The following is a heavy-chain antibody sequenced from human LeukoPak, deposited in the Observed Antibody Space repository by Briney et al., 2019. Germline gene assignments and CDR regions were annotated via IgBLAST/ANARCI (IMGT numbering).Heavy chain of an antibody. D-gene: IGHD3/OR15-3a*01. CDR2: IYSSGST. CDR3: ARDQFAFGLFDY. Sequence: GGSLRLSCAAPGFTVSINYMSWVRQAPGKGLDRVSVIYSSGSTYYADSVKGRFTISRDSSKNTLYLQMNSLRAEDTAVYYCARDQFAFGLFDYWGQGTLVTVSS. V-gene: IGHV3-53*01. CDR1: GFTVSINY. J-gene: IGHJ4*02.